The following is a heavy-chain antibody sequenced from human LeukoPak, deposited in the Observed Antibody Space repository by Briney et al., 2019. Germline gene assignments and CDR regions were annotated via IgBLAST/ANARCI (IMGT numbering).Heavy chain of an antibody. D-gene: IGHD6-19*01. Sequence: GGSLRLSCAASGFTFSSYSMNWVRQAPGKGLEWVSSISSSSSYIYYADSVKGRFTISTDNSKTTLYLQMNSLRAEDTAVYYCARDTVAGTEDYWGQGTLVTVSS. V-gene: IGHV3-21*04. CDR1: GFTFSSYS. CDR2: ISSSSSYI. CDR3: ARDTVAGTEDY. J-gene: IGHJ4*02.